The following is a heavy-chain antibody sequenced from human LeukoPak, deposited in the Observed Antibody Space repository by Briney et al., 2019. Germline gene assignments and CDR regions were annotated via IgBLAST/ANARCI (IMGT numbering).Heavy chain of an antibody. CDR2: ISWNSGSI. CDR1: GFIFDDYA. J-gene: IGHJ4*02. CDR3: AKDSRGTYPYYFDY. V-gene: IGHV3-9*01. D-gene: IGHD3-10*01. Sequence: GGSLRLSCAASGFIFDDYAMHWVRQAPGKGLEWVSGISWNSGSIGYADSVKGRFTISRDNAKNSLYLQMNSLRAEDTALYYCAKDSRGTYPYYFDYWGQGILVTVST.